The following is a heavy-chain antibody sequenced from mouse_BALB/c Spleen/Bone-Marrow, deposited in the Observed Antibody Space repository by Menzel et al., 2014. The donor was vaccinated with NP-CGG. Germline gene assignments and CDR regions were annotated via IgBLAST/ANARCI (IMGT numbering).Heavy chain of an antibody. CDR2: INSGSGGT. J-gene: IGHJ4*01. D-gene: IGHD2-10*02. V-gene: IGHV1-54*01. Sequence: VQLQQSGAELVRPGTSVKVSCKASGYAFTNYLIEWVKQRPGQGLEWIGVINSGSGGTNYNEKFKGKATLTADKSSSTAYMQLSSLTSDDSAVYFCARSGYGNYFYAMDYWGQGTSVTVSS. CDR3: ARSGYGNYFYAMDY. CDR1: GYAFTNYL.